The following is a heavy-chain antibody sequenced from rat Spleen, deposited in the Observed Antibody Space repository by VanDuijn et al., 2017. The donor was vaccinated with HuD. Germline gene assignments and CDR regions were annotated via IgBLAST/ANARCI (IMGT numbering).Heavy chain of an antibody. Sequence: EVQLAESGGGLVQPGRSLKLSCAASGLTFSDYDMAWVLQAPTKGLEWVASISDDGGSTYYRDSVKGRFTISRDNAKSTLYLQMESLRSEDTATDYCAKDMSRTIAARSYWYFDFWGPGTMVTVSS. CDR3: AKDMSRTIAARSYWYFDF. J-gene: IGHJ1*01. CDR2: ISDDGGST. D-gene: IGHD1-2*01. V-gene: IGHV5-20*01. CDR1: GLTFSDYD.